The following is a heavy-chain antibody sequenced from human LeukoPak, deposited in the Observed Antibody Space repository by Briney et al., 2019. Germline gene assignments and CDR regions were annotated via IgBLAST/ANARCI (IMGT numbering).Heavy chain of an antibody. Sequence: GGSLRPSCAASGFTFSSYAMSWVRQAPGKGLEWVSAISGSGGSTYYADSVKGRFTISRDNSKNTLYLQMNSLRAEDTAVYYCAKVRYYYGSESMDVWGKGTTVTVSS. CDR3: AKVRYYYGSESMDV. J-gene: IGHJ6*03. D-gene: IGHD3-10*01. CDR1: GFTFSSYA. CDR2: ISGSGGST. V-gene: IGHV3-23*01.